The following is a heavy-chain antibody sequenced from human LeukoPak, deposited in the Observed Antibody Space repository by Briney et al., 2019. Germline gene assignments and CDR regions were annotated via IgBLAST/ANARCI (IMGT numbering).Heavy chain of an antibody. V-gene: IGHV4-39*07. CDR2: VYYSGTT. D-gene: IGHD6-19*01. J-gene: IGHJ4*02. CDR3: VMGYSSVLHPRLGY. CDR1: GDSLTSSTYY. Sequence: SSETLSLTCTVSGDSLTSSTYYGAWIRQPPGKGLEWIGTVYYSGTTYYNPSLKSRVTISGDMSKNQFSLNLNSVTAADTAVYYCVMGYSSVLHPRLGYWGQGTLVTVSS.